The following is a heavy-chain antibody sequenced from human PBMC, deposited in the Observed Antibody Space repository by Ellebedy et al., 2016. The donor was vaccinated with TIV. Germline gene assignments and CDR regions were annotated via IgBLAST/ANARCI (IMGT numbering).Heavy chain of an antibody. Sequence: SETLSLXXTVSGDSISSSSYYWVWIRQPPGTGLEWIGSILYSGRTHYNPSLKSRVIMSVDTSKNQFSLRLSSVTAADTVVYYCARVFRTDDFIDFWGQGTLVTVSS. D-gene: IGHD3/OR15-3a*01. CDR1: GDSISSSSYY. CDR3: ARVFRTDDFIDF. V-gene: IGHV4-39*01. CDR2: ILYSGRT. J-gene: IGHJ4*02.